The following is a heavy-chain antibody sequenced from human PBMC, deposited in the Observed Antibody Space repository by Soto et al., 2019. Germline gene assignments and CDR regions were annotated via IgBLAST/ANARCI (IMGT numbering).Heavy chain of an antibody. V-gene: IGHV1-69*01. D-gene: IGHD2-15*01. J-gene: IGHJ6*02. CDR3: ARDECSGGSCYSSYYYYGMDV. CDR1: GGTFSSYA. CDR2: IIPIFGTA. Sequence: QVQLVQSGAEVKKPGSSVKVSCKASGGTFSSYAMSWVRQAPGQGLEWMGGIIPIFGTANYAQKFQGRVTITVDESTSTAYMELSSLRSEDTAVYYCARDECSGGSCYSSYYYYGMDVWGQGTTVTVSS.